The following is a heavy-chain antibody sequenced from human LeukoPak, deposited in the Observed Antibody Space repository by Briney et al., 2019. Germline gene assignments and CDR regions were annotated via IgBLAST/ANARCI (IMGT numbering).Heavy chain of an antibody. CDR3: AKIHGNRTY. CDR1: GFTFSTYT. J-gene: IGHJ4*02. D-gene: IGHD1-14*01. CDR2: LSGSGSRT. V-gene: IGHV3-23*01. Sequence: PGGSRRPSCAASGFTFSTYTMNWVRQAPGKGLEWVSGLSGSGSRTSYADSVKGRFTISRDNSKNTLFLQMNGLRAEDTAFYYCAKIHGNRTYWGQGTLVTVSS.